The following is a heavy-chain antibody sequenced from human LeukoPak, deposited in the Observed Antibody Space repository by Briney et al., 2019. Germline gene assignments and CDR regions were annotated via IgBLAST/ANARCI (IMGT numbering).Heavy chain of an antibody. CDR3: AKEANIVHWGWGGDY. Sequence: GGSLRLSCAASGFTFRNYNMNWARQAPGQGLEWVSAIGGSVGITYYADSVKGRFTISRDNSKNTLYLQVNSLRAEDTAVYFCAKEANIVHWGWGGDYWGQGTLVSVSS. J-gene: IGHJ4*02. V-gene: IGHV3-23*01. CDR2: IGGSVGIT. D-gene: IGHD7-27*01. CDR1: GFTFRNYN.